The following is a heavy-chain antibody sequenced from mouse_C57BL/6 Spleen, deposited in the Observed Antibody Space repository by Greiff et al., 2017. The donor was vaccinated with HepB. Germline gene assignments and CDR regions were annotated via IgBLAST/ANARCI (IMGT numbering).Heavy chain of an antibody. J-gene: IGHJ2*01. V-gene: IGHV1-80*01. CDR3: ARVGTGTFDY. CDR2: IYPGDGDT. D-gene: IGHD4-1*01. CDR1: GYAFSSYW. Sequence: VMLVESGAELVKPGASVKISCKASGYAFSSYWMNWVKQRPGKGLEWIGQIYPGDGDTNYNGKFKGKATLTADKSSSTAYMQLSSLTSEDSAVYFCARVGTGTFDYWGQGTTLTVSS.